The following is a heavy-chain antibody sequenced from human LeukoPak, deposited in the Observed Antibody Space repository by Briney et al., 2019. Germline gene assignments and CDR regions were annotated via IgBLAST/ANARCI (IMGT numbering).Heavy chain of an antibody. Sequence: GASVKVSCTVSGYTLTELSMHWVRQAPGKGLEWMGGFDPEDGETIYAQKFQGRVTMTEDTSTDTAYMELSSLRSEDTAVYYCATGLIHYYDSSGYSWGQGTLVTVSS. CDR1: GYTLTELS. D-gene: IGHD3-22*01. CDR3: ATGLIHYYDSSGYS. V-gene: IGHV1-24*01. J-gene: IGHJ4*02. CDR2: FDPEDGET.